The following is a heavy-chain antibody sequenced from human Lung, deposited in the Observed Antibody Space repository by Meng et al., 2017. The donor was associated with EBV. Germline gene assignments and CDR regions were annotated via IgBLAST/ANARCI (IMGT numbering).Heavy chain of an antibody. CDR2: IYHSGST. CDR1: GGSASSSNT. CDR3: ARDEGGNSERGFQH. V-gene: IGHV4-4*03. D-gene: IGHD4-23*01. Sequence: QAPRRGSGPGLVKPPQTVSLCCIAFGGSASSSNTSSWIRQPPGKGLEWIGEIYHSGSTNYNPSLKSQVTISVDKSKNQFSLKLSSVTAADTAVYYCARDEGGNSERGFQHWGQGTLVTVSS. J-gene: IGHJ1*01.